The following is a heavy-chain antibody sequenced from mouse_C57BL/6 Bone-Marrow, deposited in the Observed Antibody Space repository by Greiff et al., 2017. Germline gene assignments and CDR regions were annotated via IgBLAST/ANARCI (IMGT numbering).Heavy chain of an antibody. CDR2: INPSNGGT. D-gene: IGHD1-1*01. J-gene: IGHJ4*01. V-gene: IGHV1-53*01. Sequence: QVQLQQSGTELVKPGASVKLSCKASGYTFTSYWMHWVKQRPGQGLEWIGNINPSNGGTNYNEKFKSKATLTVDKSSSTAYMQLSSLTSEDSAVYYCARLEAVVATDYAMDYWGQGTSVTVSS. CDR3: ARLEAVVATDYAMDY. CDR1: GYTFTSYW.